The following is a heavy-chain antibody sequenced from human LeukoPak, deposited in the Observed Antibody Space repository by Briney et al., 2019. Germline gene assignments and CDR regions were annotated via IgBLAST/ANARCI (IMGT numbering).Heavy chain of an antibody. Sequence: GGSLRLSCAASGFTFSSYAMSWVRQAPGKGLEWVSTISGDSTYYADSVRGRFTISRDNSKKTLYLQMNSLRAEDTAVYCCARDHCDYDRSGYCFDYWGQGTLVTVSS. D-gene: IGHD3-22*01. CDR2: ISGDST. V-gene: IGHV3-23*01. CDR1: GFTFSSYA. J-gene: IGHJ4*02. CDR3: ARDHCDYDRSGYCFDY.